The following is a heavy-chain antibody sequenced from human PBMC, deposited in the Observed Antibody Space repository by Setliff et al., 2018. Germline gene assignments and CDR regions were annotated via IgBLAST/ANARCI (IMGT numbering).Heavy chain of an antibody. D-gene: IGHD3-10*01. CDR2: TSGSGGST. CDR1: GFTFSSYA. V-gene: IGHV3-23*01. Sequence: GESLTISCAASGFTFSSYAMSWVRQAPGKGLEWVSATSGSGGSTYYADSVKGRFTISRDNSKNTLYLQMNSLRAEDTAVYYCATIGAGSSGSYYYYYYGMDVWGQGTTVTVS. J-gene: IGHJ6*02. CDR3: ATIGAGSSGSYYYYYYGMDV.